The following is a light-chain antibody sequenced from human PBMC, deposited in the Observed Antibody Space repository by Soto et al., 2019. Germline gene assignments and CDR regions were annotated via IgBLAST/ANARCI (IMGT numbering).Light chain of an antibody. V-gene: IGKV3-20*01. CDR2: GAS. CDR3: QQYVTSPST. CDR1: QTFISGF. J-gene: IGKJ4*01. Sequence: EVVLMQSPGTLSLSPGERATLSCRASQTFISGFLDWYKQKPGQAPRLLISGASSRATGVPDRFSGSGSGTDFTLTITRLEPEDFAVYFCQQYVTSPSTFGGGTKVEIK.